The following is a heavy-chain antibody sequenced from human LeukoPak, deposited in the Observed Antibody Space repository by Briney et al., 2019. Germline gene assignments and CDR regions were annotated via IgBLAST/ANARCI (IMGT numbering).Heavy chain of an antibody. Sequence: GSLRLSCAASEVSFSRYGMDGGRQGPGEGVEGGAGIRYDGSKKYYADSVRGGLTISRENSKNSLYLQMNSLRSEDTAVYYCAKGSKLLVITRDHYMAVWGKGTTVTISS. J-gene: IGHJ6*03. CDR3: AKGSKLLVITRDHYMAV. CDR2: IRYDGSKK. D-gene: IGHD3-9*01. V-gene: IGHV3-30*02. CDR1: EVSFSRYG.